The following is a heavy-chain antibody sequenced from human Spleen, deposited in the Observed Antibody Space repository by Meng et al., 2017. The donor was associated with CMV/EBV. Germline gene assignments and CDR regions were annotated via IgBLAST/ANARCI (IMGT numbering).Heavy chain of an antibody. Sequence: GESLKISCAASGFTFSSYPMHWVRQAPGKGLEWVAVISYDGSNKYYADSVKGRFTISRDNSKNTLYLDVNSLRAEDTAIYYCARRGDFSVVPGSYGMGVWGQGTTVTVSS. CDR3: ARRGDFSVVPGSYGMGV. CDR2: ISYDGSNK. CDR1: GFTFSSYP. D-gene: IGHD2-21*01. V-gene: IGHV3-30*14. J-gene: IGHJ6*02.